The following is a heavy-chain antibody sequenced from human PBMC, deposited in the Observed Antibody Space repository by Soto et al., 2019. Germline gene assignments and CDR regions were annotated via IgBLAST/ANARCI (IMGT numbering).Heavy chain of an antibody. J-gene: IGHJ6*02. CDR1: GGSLSNYG. D-gene: IGHD4-17*01. CDR3: ARGDATKIVVTTYYGMDV. V-gene: IGHV1-69*12. CDR2: IIPVFGTA. Sequence: QVQLVQSGAEVKKPGSSVKVSCKASGGSLSNYGISWVRQAPGQGLEWMGGIIPVFGTANYAQKFQGRVTNTADESTSIVYMDVTSLRSEDTAVYYCARGDATKIVVTTYYGMDVWGQGTTVTVSS.